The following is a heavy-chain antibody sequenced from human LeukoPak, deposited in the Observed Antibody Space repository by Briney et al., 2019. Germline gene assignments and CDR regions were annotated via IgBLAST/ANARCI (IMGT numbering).Heavy chain of an antibody. J-gene: IGHJ4*02. CDR3: ARDGEGGAAAGY. CDR1: GFTLSNYN. Sequence: GGSLRLSCAASGFTLSNYNMNWFRQAPGKGLEWVSFISDSSSHTFYSDSVKGRFTVSRDNVKNSLYLQMNSLRAEDTAIYYCARDGEGGAAAGYWGQGTLVTVSS. D-gene: IGHD6-13*01. CDR2: ISDSSSHT. V-gene: IGHV3-48*01.